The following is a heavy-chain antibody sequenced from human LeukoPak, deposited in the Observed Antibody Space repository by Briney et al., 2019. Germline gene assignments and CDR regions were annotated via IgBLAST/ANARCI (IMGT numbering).Heavy chain of an antibody. D-gene: IGHD3-10*01. J-gene: IGHJ4*02. CDR2: IYYSGST. CDR1: GGSISSGDYY. V-gene: IGHV4-30-4*01. Sequence: SQTLSLTCTVSGGSISSGDYYWSWIRQPPGKGLEWIGYIYYSGSTYYNPSLKSRVRISIDMSKNQFSLKLSSVTAADTAVYYCARTLTDYYYGSGSYLDYWGQGTLVTVSS. CDR3: ARTLTDYYYGSGSYLDY.